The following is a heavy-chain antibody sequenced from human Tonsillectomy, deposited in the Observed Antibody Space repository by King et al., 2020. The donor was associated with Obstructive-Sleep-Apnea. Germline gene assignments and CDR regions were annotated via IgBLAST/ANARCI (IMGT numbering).Heavy chain of an antibody. CDR2: ISYDGGNK. D-gene: IGHD6-19*01. Sequence: VQLVESGGGVVQPGRSLRLSCAASGFTFSNYALHWVRQAPGKGLEWVAVISYDGGNKFYADSVKGRFTISRDNSKNTLHLQMNSLRAEDTAVYFCAGESQQWLAQPFHYWGQGTLVTVSS. CDR3: AGESQQWLAQPFHY. V-gene: IGHV3-30*04. J-gene: IGHJ4*02. CDR1: GFTFSNYA.